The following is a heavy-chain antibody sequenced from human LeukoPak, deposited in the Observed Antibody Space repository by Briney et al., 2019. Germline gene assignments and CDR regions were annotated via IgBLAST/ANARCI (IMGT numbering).Heavy chain of an antibody. V-gene: IGHV1-46*01. Sequence: ASVKVSCKASGYTFTSYYMRWVRQAPGQGFEWMGIINPSGGSTSYAQKFQGRVTMTRDTSTSTVYMELSSLRSEDTAVYYCARASRRFLEWLSPYYFDYWGQGTLVTVSS. CDR3: ARASRRFLEWLSPYYFDY. D-gene: IGHD3-3*01. CDR1: GYTFTSYY. J-gene: IGHJ4*02. CDR2: INPSGGST.